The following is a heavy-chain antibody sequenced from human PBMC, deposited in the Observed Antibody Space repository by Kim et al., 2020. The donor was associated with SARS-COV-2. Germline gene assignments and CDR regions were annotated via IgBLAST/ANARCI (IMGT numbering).Heavy chain of an antibody. V-gene: IGHV4-34*01. D-gene: IGHD4-4*01. Sequence: SGRTNYTPSLKSRVIISGDTSKNQFSLNLSFVTAADTAVYYCRVTSVPDYWGQGTLVTVSS. CDR2: SGRT. CDR3: RVTSVPDY. J-gene: IGHJ4*02.